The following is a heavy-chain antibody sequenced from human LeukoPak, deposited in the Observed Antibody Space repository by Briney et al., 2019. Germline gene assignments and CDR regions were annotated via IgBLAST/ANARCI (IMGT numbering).Heavy chain of an antibody. Sequence: KPSETLSLTCAVYGGSFSGYYWSWIRQPPGKGLEWIGEINHSGSTNYNPSLKSRVTISVDTSKNQFSLKLSSVTAADTAVYYCARGLKGLRFLEWSRPFDYWGQGTLVTVSS. D-gene: IGHD3-3*01. J-gene: IGHJ4*02. CDR3: ARGLKGLRFLEWSRPFDY. V-gene: IGHV4-34*01. CDR1: GGSFSGYY. CDR2: INHSGST.